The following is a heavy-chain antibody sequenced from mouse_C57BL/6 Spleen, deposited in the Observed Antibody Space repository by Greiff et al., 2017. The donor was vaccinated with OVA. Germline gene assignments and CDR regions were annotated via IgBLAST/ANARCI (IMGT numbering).Heavy chain of an antibody. CDR2: INPYNGGT. CDR1: GYTFTDYY. J-gene: IGHJ4*01. V-gene: IGHV1-19*01. Sequence: EVQLQQSGPVLVKPGASVKMSCKASGYTFTDYYMNWVKQSHGKSLEWIGVINPYNGGTSYNQKFKGKATLTVDKSSSTAYMELNSLTSEDSAVYYCARDPGFYAMDYWGQGTSVTVSS. CDR3: ARDPGFYAMDY. D-gene: IGHD2-2*01.